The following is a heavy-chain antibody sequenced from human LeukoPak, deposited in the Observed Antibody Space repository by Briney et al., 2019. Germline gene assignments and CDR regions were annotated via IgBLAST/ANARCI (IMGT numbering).Heavy chain of an antibody. CDR2: ISSSGTPI. CDR1: GFPFSSYS. Sequence: GGSLRLSCVASGFPFSSYSMNWVRQAPGKGLEWVSYISSSGTPIYYADSVKGRFTISRDNAKNSLYLQMNSLRAEDTSVYYCVRIKVSAFDIWGQGTMVTVSS. V-gene: IGHV3-48*04. CDR3: VRIKVSAFDI. J-gene: IGHJ3*02.